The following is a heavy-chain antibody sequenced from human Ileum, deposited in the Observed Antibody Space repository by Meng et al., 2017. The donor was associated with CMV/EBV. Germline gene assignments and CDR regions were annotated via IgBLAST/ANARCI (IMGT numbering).Heavy chain of an antibody. V-gene: IGHV3-66*01. D-gene: IGHD1-26*01. CDR3: VGVGAP. Sequence: EVLLVESGGGLVQPGGSLRLSCEASGFIVSRNYMTWVRQAPGKGLEWVLVIYASGSTFYADSVKGRFTISRDNSENTLFLQMSSLRVEDTAVYYCVGVGAPGGQGTLVTVSS. CDR1: GFIVSRNY. CDR2: IYASGST. J-gene: IGHJ4*02.